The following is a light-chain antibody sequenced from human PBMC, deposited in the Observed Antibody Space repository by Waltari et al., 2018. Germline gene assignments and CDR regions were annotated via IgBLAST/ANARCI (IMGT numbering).Light chain of an antibody. J-gene: IGKJ1*01. Sequence: EIVLTQSPGTLSLSPGERATLSCRASQSVSRWLAWYQQKPGQAPRLLIYGASSRATGIPDRFSGSGSGTDLSLTISRLEPEDFAVYYCQKYGTLPATFGQGTKVEIK. CDR1: QSVSRW. V-gene: IGKV3-20*01. CDR3: QKYGTLPAT. CDR2: GAS.